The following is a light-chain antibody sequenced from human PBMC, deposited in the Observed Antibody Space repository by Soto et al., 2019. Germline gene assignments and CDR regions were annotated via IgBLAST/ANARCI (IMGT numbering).Light chain of an antibody. CDR3: QQYGSKPIT. CDR2: GAS. Sequence: EIVLTQSPATLSLSPGERATVSCRASQSVSSYLAWYQQKPGQAPRLLIYGASSRATGIPDKFSGSGSGTDFTLTISRLAPEDFALYYCQQYGSKPITFGQGTRLENK. CDR1: QSVSSY. J-gene: IGKJ5*01. V-gene: IGKV3-20*01.